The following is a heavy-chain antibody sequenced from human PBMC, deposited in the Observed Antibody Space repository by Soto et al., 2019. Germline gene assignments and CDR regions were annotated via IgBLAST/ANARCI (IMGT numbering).Heavy chain of an antibody. CDR1: GFTVSSNY. Sequence: EVQLVESGGGLIQPGGSLRLSCAASGFTVSSNYMSWVRQAPGKGLEWVSVIYSGGSTYYADSVKGRFTISRDNSKNTLYHQMNSLSDEDTAVYYWASDRVESGYPEDMQHWGQGTLVTVSS. CDR2: IYSGGST. V-gene: IGHV3-53*01. CDR3: ASDRVESGYPEDMQH. J-gene: IGHJ1*01. D-gene: IGHD6-25*01.